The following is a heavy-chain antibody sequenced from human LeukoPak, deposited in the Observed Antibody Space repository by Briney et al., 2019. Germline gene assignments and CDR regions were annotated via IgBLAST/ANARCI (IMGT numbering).Heavy chain of an antibody. CDR3: ARHPTDMVRGVIHQRWFDP. D-gene: IGHD3-10*01. CDR1: GYSFTSYW. V-gene: IGHV5-10-1*01. CDR2: IDPSDSYT. Sequence: AGESLKISCKGSGYSFTSYWISWVRQMPGKGLEWMGRIDPSDSYTNYSPSFQGHVTISADKSISTAYLQWSSLKASDTAMYYCARHPTDMVRGVIHQRWFDPWGQGTLVTVSS. J-gene: IGHJ5*02.